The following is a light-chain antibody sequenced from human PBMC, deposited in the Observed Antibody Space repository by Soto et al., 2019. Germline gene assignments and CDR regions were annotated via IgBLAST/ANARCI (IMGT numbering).Light chain of an antibody. V-gene: IGKV3-20*01. J-gene: IGKJ1*01. CDR3: HQYSGSPGT. Sequence: EIVLTQSPGTLSLSPGERATLSCRASQSVRSTHLAWYQQKPGQAPRLLIYGASSRATGIPDRFRGSGSGTDFSLTISRLETEDFAVYYCHQYSGSPGTFGQGTKVEIK. CDR1: QSVRSTH. CDR2: GAS.